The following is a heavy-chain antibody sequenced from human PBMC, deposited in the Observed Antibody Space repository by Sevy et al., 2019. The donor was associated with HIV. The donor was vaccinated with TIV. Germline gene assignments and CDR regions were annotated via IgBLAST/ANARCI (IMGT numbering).Heavy chain of an antibody. V-gene: IGHV3-7*01. Sequence: GWSLRLSCVASGFNLSPYWMTWVRQAPGKGLEWVANIKQDGNEKYYVDSVKGRFTVSRDNAKNALYLQMYGLRVEDTAVYFCASNTYHYDSNTYYPVYWGQGTRVTVSS. J-gene: IGHJ4*02. CDR2: IKQDGNEK. CDR1: GFNLSPYW. D-gene: IGHD3-22*01. CDR3: ASNTYHYDSNTYYPVY.